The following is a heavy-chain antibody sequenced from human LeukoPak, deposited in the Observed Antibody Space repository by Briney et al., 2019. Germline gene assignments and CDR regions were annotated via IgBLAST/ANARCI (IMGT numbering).Heavy chain of an antibody. CDR1: GYTFTGYY. J-gene: IGHJ4*02. D-gene: IGHD3-3*01. Sequence: ASVKVSCEASGYTFTGYYMHWVRQAPGQGLEWMGWINPNSGGTNYAQKLQGRVTMTTDTSTSTAYMELRSLRSDDTAVYYCARALRFLEWLSEPNFDYWGQGTLVTVSS. CDR2: INPNSGGT. V-gene: IGHV1-2*02. CDR3: ARALRFLEWLSEPNFDY.